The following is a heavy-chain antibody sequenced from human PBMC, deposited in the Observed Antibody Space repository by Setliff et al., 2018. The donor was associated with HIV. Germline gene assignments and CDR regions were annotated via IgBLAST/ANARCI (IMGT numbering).Heavy chain of an antibody. Sequence: PSETLSLTCAVYGGSFSGYYWSWIRQPPGKGLEWIGEINHSGSTNYNPSLKSRVTISVDTSKNQFSLKLSSVTAADTAVYYCARVMGGYYDSSQYMDVWGKGTTVTVSS. CDR3: ARVMGGYYDSSQYMDV. CDR2: INHSGST. D-gene: IGHD3-22*01. J-gene: IGHJ6*03. CDR1: GGSFSGYY. V-gene: IGHV4-34*01.